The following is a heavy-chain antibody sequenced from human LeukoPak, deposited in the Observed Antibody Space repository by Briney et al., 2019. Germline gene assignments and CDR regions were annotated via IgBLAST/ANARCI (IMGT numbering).Heavy chain of an antibody. CDR3: ARSFHYDILTGYYIDY. J-gene: IGHJ4*02. CDR1: GFTFSSYS. V-gene: IGHV3-21*01. Sequence: GGSLRLSCAASGFTFSSYSMNWVRQAPGKGLEWVSSISSSCSYIYYADSVKGRFTISRDNAKNSLYLQMNSLRAEDTAVYYCARSFHYDILTGYYIDYWGQGTLVTVSS. CDR2: ISSSCSYI. D-gene: IGHD3-9*01.